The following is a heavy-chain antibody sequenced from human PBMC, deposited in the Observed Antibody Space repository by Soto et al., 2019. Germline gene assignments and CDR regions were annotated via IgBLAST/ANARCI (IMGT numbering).Heavy chain of an antibody. D-gene: IGHD1-7*01. CDR2: ISDSGTT. V-gene: IGHV4-59*01. J-gene: IGHJ6*02. CDR1: AASLTGYY. CDR3: ARSSANYARELIRYYYDVMDV. Sequence: QVQLQESGPGLVQPSETLSLTCTVSAASLTGYYWRWIRQPPGKGLEGIGYISDSGTTTYNPSLTSRVPISGDTSKNQFYLNLSAETAADTAVYYCARSSANYARELIRYYYDVMDVWRQGTTVTVS.